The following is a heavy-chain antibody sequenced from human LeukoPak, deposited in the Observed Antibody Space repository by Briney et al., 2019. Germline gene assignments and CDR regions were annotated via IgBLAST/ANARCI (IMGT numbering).Heavy chain of an antibody. D-gene: IGHD5-12*01. CDR2: LHPDGSER. J-gene: IGHJ4*02. Sequence: GGSLRLSCAASGFSFTEYWMTWVRQAPGKGLEWVARLHPDGSERNYVGSVEGRFTVIGDNAKSSLFLQMHSLRVEYTAVYYCARGGYSFDYLGQGTLVTVSS. CDR1: GFSFTEYW. V-gene: IGHV3-7*01. CDR3: ARGGYSFDY.